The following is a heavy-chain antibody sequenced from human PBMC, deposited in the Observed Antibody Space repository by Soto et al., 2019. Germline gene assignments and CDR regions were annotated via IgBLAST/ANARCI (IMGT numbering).Heavy chain of an antibody. J-gene: IGHJ4*02. CDR3: AKDTYYHDTTGYYVFDY. V-gene: IGHV3-30*18. Sequence: QVQLVESGGGVVQPGRSLTLSCAASEFTFSRYGIHWVRQAPGKGLEWVAVISYDGSKKQYADSVKGRFTISRDNSKNTLHLQMNSLRAEDTAVYYCAKDTYYHDTTGYYVFDYWGQGTLVTVSS. D-gene: IGHD3-22*01. CDR2: ISYDGSKK. CDR1: EFTFSRYG.